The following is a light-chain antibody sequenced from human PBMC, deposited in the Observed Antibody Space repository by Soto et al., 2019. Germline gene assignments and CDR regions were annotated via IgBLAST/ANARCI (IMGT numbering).Light chain of an antibody. Sequence: QSVLTQPPSVSGAPGQRVTISCTESSSNIGAGYDVHWYQQLPGTAPKLLIYGNNNRPSGVPDRFSGSKSGTSASLAVTGLQAEDEADYYCQSYATGLSVLYGFGTGTKVTVL. J-gene: IGLJ1*01. CDR2: GNN. V-gene: IGLV1-40*01. CDR1: SSNIGAGYD. CDR3: QSYATGLSVLYG.